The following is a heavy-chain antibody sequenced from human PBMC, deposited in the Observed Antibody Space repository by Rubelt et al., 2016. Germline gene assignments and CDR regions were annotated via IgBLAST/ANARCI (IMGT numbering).Heavy chain of an antibody. CDR1: GGSISSSSYY. J-gene: IGHJ1*01. Sequence: QLQLQESGTGLEKPSETLSLTCTVSGGSISSSSYYWGWIRQPPGKGLEWIGSIYYSGCTYYNPSLTRRVSISVATSKYQFSRKLSSATGADPGVNDCGRTYNWNGYGVWGQGTLGCVSS. CDR2: IYYSGCT. V-gene: IGHV4-39*07. D-gene: IGHD1-20*01. CDR3: GRTYNWNGYGV.